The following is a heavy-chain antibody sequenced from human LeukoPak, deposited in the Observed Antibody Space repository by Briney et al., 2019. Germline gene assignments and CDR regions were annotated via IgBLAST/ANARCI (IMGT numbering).Heavy chain of an antibody. D-gene: IGHD4-17*01. J-gene: IGHJ3*02. V-gene: IGHV5-51*01. CDR1: GYSFTNYW. CDR2: IYPDDSDT. Sequence: RGESLKISCKSSGYSFTNYWIGWVRQMPGKGLEWMGIIYPDDSDTRYSPSFQGQVTISVDKSISTAYLQWSSLKASDTAMYYCARPYYGDYGAFDIWGQGTMVTVSS. CDR3: ARPYYGDYGAFDI.